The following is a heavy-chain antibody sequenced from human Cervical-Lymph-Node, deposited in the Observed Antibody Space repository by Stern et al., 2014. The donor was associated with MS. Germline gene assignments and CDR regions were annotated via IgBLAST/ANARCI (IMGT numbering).Heavy chain of an antibody. CDR2: INPSGGST. CDR1: GYTFTSYY. Sequence: VQLVESGAEVKKPGASVKVSCKASGYTFTSYYMHWVRQAPGQGLEGMGIINPSGGSTSYAQKFQGRVTMTRDTSTSTVYMELSSLRSEDTAMYYCAREEDQRLWLVYWGQGTLVTVSS. V-gene: IGHV1-46*01. J-gene: IGHJ4*02. D-gene: IGHD5-18*01. CDR3: AREEDQRLWLVY.